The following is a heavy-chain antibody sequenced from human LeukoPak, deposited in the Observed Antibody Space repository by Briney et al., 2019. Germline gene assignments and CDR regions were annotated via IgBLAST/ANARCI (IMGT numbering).Heavy chain of an antibody. CDR2: ISGSGGRT. CDR3: VKDRGSSWVLVSFDY. V-gene: IGHV3-23*01. D-gene: IGHD6-13*01. J-gene: IGHJ4*02. Sequence: PGGSLRLSCAASGFTFNTYAMSWVRQAPGKGLEWASAISGSGGRTFYADSVKGRFTISRDNSKNTLYLQMNSLRAEDTAIYYCVKDRGSSWVLVSFDYWGQGTLVTVSS. CDR1: GFTFNTYA.